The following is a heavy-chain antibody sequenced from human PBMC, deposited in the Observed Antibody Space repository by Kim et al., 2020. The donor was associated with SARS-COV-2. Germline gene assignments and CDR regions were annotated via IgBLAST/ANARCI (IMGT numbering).Heavy chain of an antibody. Sequence: ASVKVSCKASGYTFTGYYMHWVRQAPGQGLEWMGRINPNSGGTNYAQKFQGRVTMTRDTSISTAYMELSRLRSDDTAVYYCARVTYYYDSSGYYYSYFDLWGRGTLVTVSS. CDR2: INPNSGGT. CDR3: ARVTYYYDSSGYYYSYFDL. D-gene: IGHD3-22*01. V-gene: IGHV1-2*06. J-gene: IGHJ2*01. CDR1: GYTFTGYY.